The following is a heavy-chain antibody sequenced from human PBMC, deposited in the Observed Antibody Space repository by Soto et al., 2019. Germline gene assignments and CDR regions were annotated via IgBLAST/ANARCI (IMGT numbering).Heavy chain of an antibody. CDR1: GFTFSSYA. J-gene: IGHJ4*02. CDR2: ISYDGSNK. CDR3: ARDGPYSSGWYYFDY. Sequence: SLRLSCAASGFTFSSYAIHWVLQAPGKGLEWVAVISYDGSNKYYADSVKGRFTISRDNSKNTLYLQMNSLRAEDTAVYYCARDGPYSSGWYYFDYWGQGTLVTVSS. D-gene: IGHD6-19*01. V-gene: IGHV3-30-3*01.